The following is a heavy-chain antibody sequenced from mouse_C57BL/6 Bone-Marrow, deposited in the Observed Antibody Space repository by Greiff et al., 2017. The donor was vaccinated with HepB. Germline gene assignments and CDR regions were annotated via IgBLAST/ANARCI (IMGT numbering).Heavy chain of an antibody. Sequence: EVKLMESGGDLVKPGGSLKLSCAASGFTFSSYGMSWVRQTPDKRLEWVATISSGGSYTYYPDSVKGRFTISRDNAKNTLYLQMSSLKSEDTAMYYCARRSYYGSTDAMDYWGQGTSVTVSS. D-gene: IGHD1-1*01. CDR3: ARRSYYGSTDAMDY. V-gene: IGHV5-6*02. CDR2: ISSGGSYT. J-gene: IGHJ4*01. CDR1: GFTFSSYG.